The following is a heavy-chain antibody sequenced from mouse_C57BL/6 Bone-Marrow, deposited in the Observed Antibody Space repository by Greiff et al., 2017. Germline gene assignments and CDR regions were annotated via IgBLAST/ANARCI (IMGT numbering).Heavy chain of an antibody. D-gene: IGHD3-2*02. J-gene: IGHJ2*01. CDR3: AREGAQAPYYFDY. CDR1: GYTFTSYW. V-gene: IGHV1-69*01. CDR2: IDPSDSYT. Sequence: QVQLQQPGAELVMPGASVKLSCKASGYTFTSYWMHWVKQRPGQGLEWIGEIDPSDSYTNYNQKFKGKSTLTVDKYSSTAYMQLSSRTSEDSAVYYCAREGAQAPYYFDYWGQGTTLTVSS.